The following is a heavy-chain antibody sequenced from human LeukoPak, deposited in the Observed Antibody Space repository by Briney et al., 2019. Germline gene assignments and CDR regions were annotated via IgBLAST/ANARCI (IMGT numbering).Heavy chain of an antibody. CDR2: IYSGGST. Sequence: GGSLRLSCAASGFTVSSNYMSWVRQAPGKGLEWVSVIYSGGSTYYADSVKGRFTISRDNSKNTLYLQMNSLRAEYTAVYYCXXXXXXXXXYXYGGRENYFDYWGQGTLVTVSS. D-gene: IGHD5-18*01. CDR3: XXXXXXXXXYXYGGRENYFDY. V-gene: IGHV3-66*01. CDR1: GFTVSSNY. J-gene: IGHJ4*02.